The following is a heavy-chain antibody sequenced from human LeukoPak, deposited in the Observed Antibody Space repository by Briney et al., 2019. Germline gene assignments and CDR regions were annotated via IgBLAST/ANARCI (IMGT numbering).Heavy chain of an antibody. CDR1: GGSFSGYY. Sequence: SETLSLTCAVYGGSFSGYYWSWIRQPPGKGLEWIGEINHSGSTNYNPSLKSRVTISVDTSKNQFSLKLSSVTAADTAVYYCARSSGDYDYWSGDLGYYLDYWGQGTLVTVSS. D-gene: IGHD3-3*01. CDR2: INHSGST. V-gene: IGHV4-34*01. J-gene: IGHJ4*02. CDR3: ARSSGDYDYWSGDLGYYLDY.